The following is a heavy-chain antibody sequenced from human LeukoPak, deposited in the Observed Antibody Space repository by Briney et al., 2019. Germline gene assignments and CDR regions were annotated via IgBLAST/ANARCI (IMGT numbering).Heavy chain of an antibody. CDR3: ARESVSGSYYVGFDY. J-gene: IGHJ4*02. CDR1: GFTFRTYS. Sequence: KPGGSLRLSCAASGFTFRTYSMNWVRQAPGKGLEWLSSIGSRSTSIYYADSVKGRFTISRDNAKNSLYLQMNSLRAEDTAVYYCARESVSGSYYVGFDYWGQGSLVTVSS. D-gene: IGHD1-26*01. CDR2: IGSRSTSI. V-gene: IGHV3-21*06.